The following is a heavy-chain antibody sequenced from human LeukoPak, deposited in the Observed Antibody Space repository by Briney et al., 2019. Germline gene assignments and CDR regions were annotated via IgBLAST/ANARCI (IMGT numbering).Heavy chain of an antibody. CDR3: ARGGRRDVVRYFDWLLYFDY. J-gene: IGHJ4*02. CDR2: INHSGST. D-gene: IGHD3-9*01. CDR1: GGSFSGYY. Sequence: SETLSLTCAVYGGSFSGYYWSWIRQPPGKGLEWIGEINHSGSTNYNRSLKSRVTISVDTSKNQFALTLSSVTAAGTAVYYCARGGRRDVVRYFDWLLYFDYWGQGTLVTVSS. V-gene: IGHV4-34*01.